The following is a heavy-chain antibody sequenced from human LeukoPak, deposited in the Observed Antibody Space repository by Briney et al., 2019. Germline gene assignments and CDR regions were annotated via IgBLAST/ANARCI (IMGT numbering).Heavy chain of an antibody. CDR3: AREYDSLDY. CDR1: GGSFSGYY. D-gene: IGHD3-22*01. Sequence: SETLSLTCAVYGGSFSGYYWSWIRQPPGKGLEWIGEINHSGSTNYNPSLKSRVTISVDTFKNQFSLKLSSVTAADTAVYYCAREYDSLDYWGQGTLVTVSS. J-gene: IGHJ4*02. V-gene: IGHV4-34*01. CDR2: INHSGST.